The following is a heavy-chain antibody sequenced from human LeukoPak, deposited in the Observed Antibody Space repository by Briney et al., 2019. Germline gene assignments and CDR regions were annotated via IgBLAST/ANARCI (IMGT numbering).Heavy chain of an antibody. CDR1: GFTFSSYW. D-gene: IGHD3-9*01. CDR3: ARGRYDILTGYYFDY. Sequence: GGSRRLSCAASGFTFSSYWMSWVRQAPGKGLEWVANIKQDGSEKHYVDSVKGRFTISRDNAKNSLYLQMNSLRAEDTAVYYCARGRYDILTGYYFDYWGQGTLVTVSS. CDR2: IKQDGSEK. V-gene: IGHV3-7*04. J-gene: IGHJ4*02.